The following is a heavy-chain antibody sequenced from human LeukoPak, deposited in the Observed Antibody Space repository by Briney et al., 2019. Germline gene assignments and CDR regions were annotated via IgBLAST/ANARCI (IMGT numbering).Heavy chain of an antibody. CDR2: ISGSNRTI. V-gene: IGHV3-48*01. Sequence: GGSLRLSCAASGFTFSSYSMNWVRQTPGKGLEWVSYISGSNRTIYHADSVKGRFTISRDNSKNTLYLQMNSLRAEDKAMYYCATSSHFYSSSWYRNFDYWGQGTLVTVSS. D-gene: IGHD6-13*01. J-gene: IGHJ4*02. CDR1: GFTFSSYS. CDR3: ATSSHFYSSSWYRNFDY.